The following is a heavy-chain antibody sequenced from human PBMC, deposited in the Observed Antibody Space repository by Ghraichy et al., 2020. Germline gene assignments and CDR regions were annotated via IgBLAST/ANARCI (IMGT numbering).Heavy chain of an antibody. CDR3: AREVRVVPAANDAFDI. V-gene: IGHV3-30-3*01. CDR2: ISYDGSNK. CDR1: GFTFSSYA. J-gene: IGHJ3*02. Sequence: GGSLRLSCAASGFTFSSYAMHWVRQAPGKGLEWVAVISYDGSNKYYADSVKGRFTISRDNSKNTLYLQMNSLRAEDTAVYYCAREVRVVPAANDAFDIWGQGTMVTVSS. D-gene: IGHD2-2*01.